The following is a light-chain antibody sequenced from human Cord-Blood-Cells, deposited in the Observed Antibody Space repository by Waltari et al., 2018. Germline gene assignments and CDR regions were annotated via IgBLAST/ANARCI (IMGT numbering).Light chain of an antibody. CDR3: QKYNSAP. J-gene: IGKJ1*01. Sequence: DIQMTQSTSSLSASVGDRVTITCRASQGISNYLPWYQQKPGKVPKLLIYAASTLQSGVPSRFSGSGSGTDFTLTISSLQPEDVATYYCQKYNSAPFGQGTKVEIK. CDR2: AAS. V-gene: IGKV1-27*01. CDR1: QGISNY.